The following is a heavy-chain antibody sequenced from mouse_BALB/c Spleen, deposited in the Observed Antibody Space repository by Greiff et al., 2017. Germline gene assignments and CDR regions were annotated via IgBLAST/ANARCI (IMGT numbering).Heavy chain of an antibody. D-gene: IGHD1-1*01. J-gene: IGHJ3*01. CDR3: ARRDYYGSSYEAY. V-gene: IGHV14-3*02. CDR1: GFNIKDTY. Sequence: VHVKQSGAELVKPGASVKLSCTASGFNIKDTYMHWVKQRPEQGLEWIGRIDPANGNTKYDPKFQGKATITADTPSNTAYLQLSSLTSEDTAVYYCARRDYYGSSYEAYWGQGTLVTVSA. CDR2: IDPANGNT.